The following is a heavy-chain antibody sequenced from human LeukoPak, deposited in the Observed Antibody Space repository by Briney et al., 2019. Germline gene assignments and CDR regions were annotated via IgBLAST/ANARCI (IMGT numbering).Heavy chain of an antibody. D-gene: IGHD6-19*01. Sequence: VASVKVSCKASGYTFTSCDINWVRQATGQGLEWIGWMNPNSGNTGYGQSFQGRVTMTRDNSISTAYMELGNLRSEDTAIYYCTRGSSGRRDYWAQGTLVTVSS. CDR1: GYTFTSCD. V-gene: IGHV1-8*01. CDR3: TRGSSGRRDY. CDR2: MNPNSGNT. J-gene: IGHJ4*02.